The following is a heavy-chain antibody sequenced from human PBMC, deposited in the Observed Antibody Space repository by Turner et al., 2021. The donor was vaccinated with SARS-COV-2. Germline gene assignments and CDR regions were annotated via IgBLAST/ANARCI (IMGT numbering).Heavy chain of an antibody. CDR2: NHPSDGRT. D-gene: IGHD6-6*01. Sequence: VQLVQSGAEVKQPGASVKLSCKPSGYNFTTYYIHWVRQAPGQGLEWMGINHPSDGRTDYPPRFQGRVTMTRETSTSTVHMELSSQISEDTAVYYCSTVVGAVWGQGTLVIVSS. J-gene: IGHJ4*02. CDR1: GYNFTTYY. V-gene: IGHV1-46*01. CDR3: STVVGAV.